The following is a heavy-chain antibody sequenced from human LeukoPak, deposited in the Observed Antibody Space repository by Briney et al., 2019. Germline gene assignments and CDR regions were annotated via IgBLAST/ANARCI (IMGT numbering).Heavy chain of an antibody. CDR3: AKGTQSVVTTLIHY. V-gene: IGHV3-30*19. J-gene: IGHJ4*02. Sequence: GGSLRLSCAASGFTFKTYGMHWVRQAPGKGLDWVAFISYDESNRYYADSVKGRFTISRDNSKNTLYVQMSSLRADDTALYYCAKGTQSVVTTLIHYWGQGTLVTVSS. CDR2: ISYDESNR. CDR1: GFTFKTYG. D-gene: IGHD2-21*02.